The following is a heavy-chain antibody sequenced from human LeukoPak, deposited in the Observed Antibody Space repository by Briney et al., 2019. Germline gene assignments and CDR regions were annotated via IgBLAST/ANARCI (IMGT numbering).Heavy chain of an antibody. Sequence: KSSETLSLTCTVSGGSISSSSYYWGWIRQPPGKGLEWIGSIYYSGSTYYNPSLKSRVTISVDTSKNQFSLKLSSVTAADTAVYYCARDRDSSGYYGTWGQGTMVTVSS. J-gene: IGHJ3*01. V-gene: IGHV4-39*07. D-gene: IGHD3-22*01. CDR1: GGSISSSSYY. CDR3: ARDRDSSGYYGT. CDR2: IYYSGST.